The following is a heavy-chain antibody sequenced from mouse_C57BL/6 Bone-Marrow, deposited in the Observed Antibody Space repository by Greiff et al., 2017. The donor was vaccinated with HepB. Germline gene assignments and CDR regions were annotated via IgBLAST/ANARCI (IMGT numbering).Heavy chain of an antibody. CDR3: ARRTITTVVATKAMDY. CDR1: GYTFTSYW. D-gene: IGHD1-1*01. V-gene: IGHV1-64*01. CDR2: IHPNSGST. Sequence: VQLQQPGAELVKPGASVKLSCKASGYTFTSYWMHWVKQRPGQGLEWIGMIHPNSGSTNYNEKFKSKATLTVDKSSSTAYMQLSSLTSEDSAVYYCARRTITTVVATKAMDYWGQGTSVTVSS. J-gene: IGHJ4*01.